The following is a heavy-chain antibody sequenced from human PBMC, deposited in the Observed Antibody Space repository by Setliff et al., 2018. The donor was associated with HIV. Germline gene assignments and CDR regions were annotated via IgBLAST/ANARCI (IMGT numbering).Heavy chain of an antibody. CDR2: ISATGST. J-gene: IGHJ4*02. CDR1: GGIISSDSFF. V-gene: IGHV4-61*09. CDR3: ARAREGWKPFAFDY. D-gene: IGHD1-1*01. Sequence: LSLTCTVSGGIISSDSFFWSWIRQPAGKGLEWIGHISATGSTNYNPSLKSRVTMSLDTSKNQFALNLNSVTAADAAVYFCARAREGWKPFAFDYWGQGTLVTVSS.